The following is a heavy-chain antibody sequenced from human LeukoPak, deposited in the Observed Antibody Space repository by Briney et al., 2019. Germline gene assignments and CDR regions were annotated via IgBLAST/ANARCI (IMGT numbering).Heavy chain of an antibody. V-gene: IGHV3-7*03. D-gene: IGHD3-16*01. CDR3: AGDGVGGVPFDVFNI. J-gene: IGHJ3*02. CDR1: GFTLSSYW. CDR2: IKEDGSEK. Sequence: GGSLRLSCAASGFTLSSYWMSWVRQAPGKGLEWVANIKEDGSEKYYVDSVKGRFTISRDNAKNSLYLHMNSLTAEDTAMYYCAGDGVGGVPFDVFNIGAKGTRV.